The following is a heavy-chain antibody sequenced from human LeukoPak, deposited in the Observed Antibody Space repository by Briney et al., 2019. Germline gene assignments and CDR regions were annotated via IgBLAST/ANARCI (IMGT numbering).Heavy chain of an antibody. D-gene: IGHD2-15*01. J-gene: IGHJ4*02. CDR3: AKDQRWDIVVVVAATPLVDY. Sequence: GGSLRLSCAASGFTFSSYAMSWVRQAPGKGLEWVSAISGSGGSTYYADSVKGRFTISRDNSKNTLYLQMNSLRAEDTAVYYCAKDQRWDIVVVVAATPLVDYWGQETLVTVSS. V-gene: IGHV3-23*01. CDR2: ISGSGGST. CDR1: GFTFSSYA.